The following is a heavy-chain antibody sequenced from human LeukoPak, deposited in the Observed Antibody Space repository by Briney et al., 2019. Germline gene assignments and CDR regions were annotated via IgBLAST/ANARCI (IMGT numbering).Heavy chain of an antibody. J-gene: IGHJ4*02. D-gene: IGHD5-12*01. CDR3: ARDAAYDSRGDY. CDR2: ISSCSRSYI. CDR1: GFTFSSYS. V-gene: IGHV3-21*01. Sequence: GGSLRLSCAASGFTFSSYSMNWVRQAPGKGLEWVSCISSCSRSYIYYADSVKGRFTISRDNAKNSLYLQMNSLRAEDTAVYYCARDAAYDSRGDYWGQGTLVTVSS.